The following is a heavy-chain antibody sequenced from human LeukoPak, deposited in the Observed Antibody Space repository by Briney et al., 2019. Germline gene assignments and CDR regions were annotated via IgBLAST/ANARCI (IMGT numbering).Heavy chain of an antibody. Sequence: PGGSLRLSCAASGFNFNNYDMPWVRQAPGKGLEWVSALGSAGDTYYPDSVRGRFTISKETAKNSLYLQMTSLRDEDTAVYYCVRGRRSYGFDHWGQGTLVTVSS. CDR1: GFNFNNYD. CDR2: LGSAGDT. V-gene: IGHV3-13*01. D-gene: IGHD3-16*01. J-gene: IGHJ4*02. CDR3: VRGRRSYGFDH.